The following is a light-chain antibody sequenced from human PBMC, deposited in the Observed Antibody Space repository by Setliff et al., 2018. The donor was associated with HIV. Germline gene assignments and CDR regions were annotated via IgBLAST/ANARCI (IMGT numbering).Light chain of an antibody. V-gene: IGLV2-14*03. CDR2: DVS. CDR1: SSDVGSYDF. J-gene: IGLJ1*01. Sequence: QSVLIQPASVSGSPGQSVIVSCTGTSSDVGSYDFVSWYQQLPGKAPKLLIYDVSDRPSGVSHRFSGSKSGNTASLTISGLQSEDEADYYCASYRPNDLGVFGTGTKVTVL. CDR3: ASYRPNDLGV.